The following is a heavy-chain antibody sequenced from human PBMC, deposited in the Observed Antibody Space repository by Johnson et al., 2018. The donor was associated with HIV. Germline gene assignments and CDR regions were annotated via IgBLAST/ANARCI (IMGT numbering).Heavy chain of an antibody. CDR3: TPDGYNLGGAFDI. V-gene: IGHV3-15*01. J-gene: IGHJ3*02. CDR2: IKSKTDGGTT. CDR1: GFTFNNAW. Sequence: VQLVESGGGLVKPGGSLRVSCAASGFTFNNAWMSWVRQAPGKGLEWIGRIKSKTDGGTTDYAAPVQGRFTISRDDSKNTLYLQMNSLKTEDTAVYYCTPDGYNLGGAFDIWGQGTMVTVSS. D-gene: IGHD5-24*01.